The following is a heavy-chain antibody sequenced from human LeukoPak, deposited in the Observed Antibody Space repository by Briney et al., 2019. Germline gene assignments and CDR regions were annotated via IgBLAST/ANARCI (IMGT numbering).Heavy chain of an antibody. D-gene: IGHD3-22*01. V-gene: IGHV3-30-3*01. Sequence: QAGGSLRLSCAASGFTFSSYAMHWVRQAPGKGLEWVVVISYDGSNKYYADSVKGRFTISRDNSKNTLYLQMNSLRAEDTAVYYCARDWYYDSSGYCFDYWGQGTLVTVSS. CDR2: ISYDGSNK. CDR3: ARDWYYDSSGYCFDY. CDR1: GFTFSSYA. J-gene: IGHJ4*02.